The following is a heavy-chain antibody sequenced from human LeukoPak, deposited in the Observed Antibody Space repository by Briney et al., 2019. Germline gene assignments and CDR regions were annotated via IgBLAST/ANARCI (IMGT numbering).Heavy chain of an antibody. CDR3: ARNRNDYGDYVFDY. CDR2: ISSSSSYI. CDR1: GFTFSVYS. J-gene: IGHJ4*02. Sequence: SGGSLRLSCAASGFTFSVYSMTWVRQAPGEGLEWVSSISSSSSYIYYAASLKGRFTISRDNAQNSLYLQMNSLRAEDTAVYYCARNRNDYGDYVFDYWGQGTLVTVSS. V-gene: IGHV3-21*01. D-gene: IGHD4-17*01.